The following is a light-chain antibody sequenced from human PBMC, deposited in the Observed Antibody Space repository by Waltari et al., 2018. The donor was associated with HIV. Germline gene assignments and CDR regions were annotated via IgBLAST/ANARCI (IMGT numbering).Light chain of an antibody. Sequence: QSLLTQPPSASGAPGQKVTITCSVSSSNIGTNSVYCWQHFPGSAPTLLSYSDDNRPPRVADRFSASKSGTSASLAIRGLLFDDEAVYYCSTWDDSLIGRVFGGGTRLTVL. CDR2: SDD. V-gene: IGLV1-44*01. CDR1: SSNIGTNS. CDR3: STWDDSLIGRV. J-gene: IGLJ3*02.